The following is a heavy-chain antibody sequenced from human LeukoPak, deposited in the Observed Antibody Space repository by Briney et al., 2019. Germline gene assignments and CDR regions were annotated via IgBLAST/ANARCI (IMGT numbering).Heavy chain of an antibody. Sequence: ASVKVSCKPSGDISIGYYMHCRRQTPGQGLEWRGWINLSAGDTNYAQKFQGRVTMTRETSIRTAYMDMSRLRSDDTALYSCAIWAGGNALVASFDSWGEGTLVTVSS. CDR1: GDISIGYY. V-gene: IGHV1-2*02. CDR3: AIWAGGNALVASFDS. J-gene: IGHJ4*02. D-gene: IGHD2-21*01. CDR2: INLSAGDT.